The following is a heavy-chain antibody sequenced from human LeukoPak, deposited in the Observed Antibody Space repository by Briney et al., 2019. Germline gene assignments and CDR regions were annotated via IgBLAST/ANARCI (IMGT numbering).Heavy chain of an antibody. V-gene: IGHV5-10-1*01. CDR3: ARHPMGEHFDY. Sequence: GESLKISCKGSGYSFTRYWISWVRQVPGKGLEWMGRIDPSDSYTNYSPSFQGHVTISADKSISTAYLQWSSLKASDTAMYYCARHPMGEHFDYWGQGTLVTVSS. CDR2: IDPSDSYT. J-gene: IGHJ4*02. CDR1: GYSFTRYW.